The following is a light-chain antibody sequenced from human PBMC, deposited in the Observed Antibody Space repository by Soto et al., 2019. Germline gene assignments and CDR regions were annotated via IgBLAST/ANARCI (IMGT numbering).Light chain of an antibody. V-gene: IGKV3-20*01. Sequence: DIVLTQSPGTLSLSPGERASLSCRASQSVDNIYLGWYQQKPGQAPRLLIYGASSRATGIPDRFSGSGSGTDFNLTISRLEPEDFAVYYCRHYGSSPPMYTFGQGTKLEIK. J-gene: IGKJ2*01. CDR2: GAS. CDR1: QSVDNIY. CDR3: RHYGSSPPMYT.